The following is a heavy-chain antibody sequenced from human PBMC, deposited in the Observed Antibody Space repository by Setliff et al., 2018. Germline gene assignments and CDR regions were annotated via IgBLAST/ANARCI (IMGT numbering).Heavy chain of an antibody. CDR3: ARHWIKRNRDFWGGYFGY. Sequence: SETLSLTCTVSGGSISSSSYYWGWIRQPPGKGLEWIGSIYYSGSTYYNPSLKSRVTISVDTSKNQFSLKLSSVTAADTAVYYCARHWIKRNRDFWGGYFGYWGQGTLVTVSS. CDR1: GGSISSSSYY. V-gene: IGHV4-39*01. J-gene: IGHJ4*02. D-gene: IGHD3-3*01. CDR2: IYYSGST.